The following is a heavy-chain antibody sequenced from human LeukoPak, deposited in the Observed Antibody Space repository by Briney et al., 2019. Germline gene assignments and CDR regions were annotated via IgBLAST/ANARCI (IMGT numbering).Heavy chain of an antibody. D-gene: IGHD1-26*01. CDR2: ISYDGSNK. V-gene: IGHV3-30*01. CDR3: ARDRPSGSYSYEYFQH. Sequence: PGGSLRLSCAASGFTFSSYAMHWVRQAPGKGLEWVAVISYDGSNKYYADSVKGRFTISRDNSKNTLYLQMNSLRAEDTAVYYCARDRPSGSYSYEYFQHWGQGTLVTVSS. CDR1: GFTFSSYA. J-gene: IGHJ1*01.